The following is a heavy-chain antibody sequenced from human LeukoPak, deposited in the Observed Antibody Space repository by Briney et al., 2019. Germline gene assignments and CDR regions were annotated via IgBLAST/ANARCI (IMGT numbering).Heavy chain of an antibody. CDR3: ASAREASSSSRSFDY. J-gene: IGHJ4*02. CDR2: INPNSGGT. V-gene: IGHV1-2*02. D-gene: IGHD6-6*01. Sequence: GASVKVSCKASGYTFTGYYMHWVRQAPGQGLEWMGWINPNSGGTNYAQKLQGRVTMTTDTSTGTVYMELRSLRSDDTAVYYCASAREASSSSRSFDYWGQGTLVAVSS. CDR1: GYTFTGYY.